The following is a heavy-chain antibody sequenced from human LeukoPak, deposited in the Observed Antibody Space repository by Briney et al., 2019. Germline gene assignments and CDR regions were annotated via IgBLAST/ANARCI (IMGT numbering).Heavy chain of an antibody. V-gene: IGHV1-2*02. D-gene: IGHD3-9*01. CDR3: ARDVILRYFDWLRGAFDY. CDR2: INPNSGGT. Sequence: ASVKVSCKASGYTFTGYCMHWVRQAPGQGLEWMGWINPNSGGTNYAQKFQGRVTMTRDTSISTAYMELSRLRSDDTAVYYCARDVILRYFDWLRGAFDYWGQGTLVTVSS. J-gene: IGHJ4*02. CDR1: GYTFTGYC.